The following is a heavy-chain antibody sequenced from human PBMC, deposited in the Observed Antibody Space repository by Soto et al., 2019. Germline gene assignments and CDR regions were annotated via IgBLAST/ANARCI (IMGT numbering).Heavy chain of an antibody. Sequence: GASVKVSCKASGGTFSSYAISWVRQAPGQGLEWMGGIIPIFGTANYAQKFQGRVTITADKSTSTAYMELSSLRSKDTAVYYCASTIEKAAAVNYYGMDVWGQGTTVTVSS. CDR2: IIPIFGTA. D-gene: IGHD6-13*01. CDR3: ASTIEKAAAVNYYGMDV. J-gene: IGHJ6*02. CDR1: GGTFSSYA. V-gene: IGHV1-69*06.